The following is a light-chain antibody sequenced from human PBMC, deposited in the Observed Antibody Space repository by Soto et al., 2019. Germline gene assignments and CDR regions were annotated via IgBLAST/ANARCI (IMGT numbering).Light chain of an antibody. CDR2: DVT. Sequence: QSALTQPRSVSGSPGQSVTISCTGTSSDVGAYDRVSWYQHHPGKAPKLMIYDVTKRPSGVPDRFSGSKSGNTASLTISGLHAEEEADYYCCSYAGSSTWVFGGGTKLTVL. J-gene: IGLJ3*02. CDR1: SSDVGAYDR. CDR3: CSYAGSSTWV. V-gene: IGLV2-11*01.